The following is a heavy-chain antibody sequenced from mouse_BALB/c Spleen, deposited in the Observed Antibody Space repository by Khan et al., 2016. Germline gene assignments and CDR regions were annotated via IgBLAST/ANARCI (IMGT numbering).Heavy chain of an antibody. CDR1: GYTFTNYG. CDR2: INTNTGES. J-gene: IGHJ2*01. CDR3: ARWDC. D-gene: IGHD4-1*01. Sequence: QIQLVQSGPELKKPGETVKISCKASGYTFTNYGMNWVKQAPGKGLKWVGWINTNTGESTYAEEFKGRFAFSLETSASTVYLQINNLKNEDTAIYCCARWDCWAQGTTLTVSS. V-gene: IGHV9-3*02.